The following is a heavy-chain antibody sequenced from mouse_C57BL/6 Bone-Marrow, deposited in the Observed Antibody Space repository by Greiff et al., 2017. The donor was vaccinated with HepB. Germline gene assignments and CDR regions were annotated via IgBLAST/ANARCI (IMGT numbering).Heavy chain of an antibody. CDR3: TPLLRTSYFDY. CDR2: IDPEDGDT. Sequence: EVKLMESGAELVRPGASVKLSCTASGFNIKDYYMHWVKQRPEQGLEWIGRIDPEDGDTEYAPKFQGKATMTADTSSNTAYLKLSSLTSEDTAVYYCTPLLRTSYFDYWGQGTTLTVSS. D-gene: IGHD1-1*01. CDR1: GFNIKDYY. V-gene: IGHV14-1*01. J-gene: IGHJ2*01.